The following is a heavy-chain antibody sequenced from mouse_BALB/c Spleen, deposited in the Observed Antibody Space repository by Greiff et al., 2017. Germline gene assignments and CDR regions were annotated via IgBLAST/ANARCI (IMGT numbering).Heavy chain of an antibody. CDR3: AGYYGSSPYAMDY. J-gene: IGHJ4*01. Sequence: VKLMESGPGLVAPSQSLSITCTVSGFSLTSYGVHWVRQPLGKGLEWLGVIWAGGSTNYNSALMSRLSISKDNSKSQVFLKMNSLQTDDTAMYYCAGYYGSSPYAMDYWGQGTSVTVSS. D-gene: IGHD1-1*01. CDR2: IWAGGST. CDR1: GFSLTSYG. V-gene: IGHV2-9*02.